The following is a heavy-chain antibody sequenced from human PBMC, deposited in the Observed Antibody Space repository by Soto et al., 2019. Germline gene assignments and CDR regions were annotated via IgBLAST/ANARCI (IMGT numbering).Heavy chain of an antibody. D-gene: IGHD3-22*01. Sequence: PSDTLSLTCTVSGGSISSGDYSWRWIRQPPGKGLEWIGYIYYSGSTYYNPSLKSRVTISVDTSKNQFSLKLSSVTAADTAVYYCARGRYYDYSGYFHWGQGTLVTVSS. J-gene: IGHJ4*02. CDR3: ARGRYYDYSGYFH. CDR1: GGSISSGDYS. V-gene: IGHV4-30-4*02. CDR2: IYYSGST.